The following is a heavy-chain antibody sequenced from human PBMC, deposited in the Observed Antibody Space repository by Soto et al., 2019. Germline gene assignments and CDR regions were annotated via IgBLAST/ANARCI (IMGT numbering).Heavy chain of an antibody. J-gene: IGHJ4*02. Sequence: GGSLRLSCAASGFTFSSYGMHWVRQAPGKGLEWVAVISYDGSNKYYADSVKGRFTISRDNSKNTLYLQMNSLRAEDTAVYYCAKRGYSGYDLGHFDYWGQGTLVTVSS. V-gene: IGHV3-30*18. CDR1: GFTFSSYG. CDR2: ISYDGSNK. CDR3: AKRGYSGYDLGHFDY. D-gene: IGHD5-12*01.